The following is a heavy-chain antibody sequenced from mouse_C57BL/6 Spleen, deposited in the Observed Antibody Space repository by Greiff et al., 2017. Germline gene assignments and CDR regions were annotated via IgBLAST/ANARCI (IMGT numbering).Heavy chain of an antibody. CDR1: GFNIKDDY. Sequence: EVMLVESGAELVRPGASVKLSCTASGFNIKDDYMHWVKQRPEQGLEWIGWIDPENGDTEYASKFQGKATITADTSSNTAYLQLSSLTSEDTAVYYCTTGYDYEPFDYWGQGTTLTVSS. J-gene: IGHJ2*01. CDR3: TTGYDYEPFDY. CDR2: IDPENGDT. V-gene: IGHV14-4*01. D-gene: IGHD2-4*01.